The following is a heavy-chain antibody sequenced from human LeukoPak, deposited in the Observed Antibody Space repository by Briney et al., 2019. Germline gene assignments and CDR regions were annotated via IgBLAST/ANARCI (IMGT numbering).Heavy chain of an antibody. CDR2: INHSGST. Sequence: SETLSLTCAVYGGSFSGYYWSWIRQPPGKGLEWIGEINHSGSTNYNPSLKSRVTISVDTSKNQFSLKLSSVTAADTAVYYCAREVSARDGSLGRPFDYWGQGTLVTVSS. J-gene: IGHJ4*02. CDR1: GGSFSGYY. D-gene: IGHD5-24*01. V-gene: IGHV4-34*01. CDR3: AREVSARDGSLGRPFDY.